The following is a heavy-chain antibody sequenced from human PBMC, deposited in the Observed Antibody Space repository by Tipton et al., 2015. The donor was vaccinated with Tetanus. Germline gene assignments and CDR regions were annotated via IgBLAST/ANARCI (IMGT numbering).Heavy chain of an antibody. CDR1: GGSISSGGYY. CDR2: IYYSGST. J-gene: IGHJ5*02. Sequence: TLSLTCTVSGGSISSGGYYWSWIRQPPGKGLEWIGYIYYSGSTNYNPSLKSRVTISVDTSKNQFSLKLSSVTAADTAVYYCARDPRGGWFDPWGQGTLVTVSS. CDR3: ARDPRGGWFDP. V-gene: IGHV4-61*08. D-gene: IGHD3-10*01.